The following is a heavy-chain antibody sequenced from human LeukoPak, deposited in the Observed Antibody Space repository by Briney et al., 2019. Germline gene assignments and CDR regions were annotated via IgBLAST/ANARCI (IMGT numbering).Heavy chain of an antibody. CDR2: IYTSGST. CDR3: ARAGHYDDAFDI. D-gene: IGHD3-22*01. J-gene: IGHJ3*02. Sequence: KSSQTLSLTCTVSGGSISSGSYYWSWIRQPAGKGLEWIGRIYTSGSTNYNPSLKSRVTISVDTSKNQFSLKLSSVTAADTAVYYCARAGHYDDAFDIWGQGTMVTVSS. CDR1: GGSISSGSYY. V-gene: IGHV4-61*02.